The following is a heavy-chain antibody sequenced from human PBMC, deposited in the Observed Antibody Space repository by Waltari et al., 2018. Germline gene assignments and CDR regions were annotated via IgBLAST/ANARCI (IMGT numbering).Heavy chain of an antibody. Sequence: QVQLVESGGGVVQPGRSLRLSCAASGFTFSSYAMHWVRPAPGKGLEGVAVLYKDVRKKYYAGSVKGRFTISRDNSNNTLYLQMNSLRAEDTAVDYGSRGGRGLQILGYFDYWGQGTLVTVSS. J-gene: IGHJ4*02. V-gene: IGHV3-30*04. CDR2: LYKDVRKK. CDR1: GFTFSSYA. D-gene: IGHD2-15*01. CDR3: SRGGRGLQILGYFDY.